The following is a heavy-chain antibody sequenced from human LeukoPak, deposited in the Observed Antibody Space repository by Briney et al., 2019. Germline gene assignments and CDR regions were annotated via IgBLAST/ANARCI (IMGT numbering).Heavy chain of an antibody. CDR1: GGSISSGGYY. Sequence: SETLSLTCTVSGGSISSGGYYWGWIRQHPGKGLEWIGYIYYSGSTYYNPSLKSRVTISVDTSKNQFSLKLSSVTAADTAVYYCASNSRNGDYPWDYWGQGTLVTVSS. CDR3: ASNSRNGDYPWDY. J-gene: IGHJ4*02. CDR2: IYYSGST. D-gene: IGHD4-17*01. V-gene: IGHV4-31*03.